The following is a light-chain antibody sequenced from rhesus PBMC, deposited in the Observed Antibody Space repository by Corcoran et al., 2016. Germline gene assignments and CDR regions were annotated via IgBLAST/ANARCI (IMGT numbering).Light chain of an antibody. CDR1: SSGRTNY. V-gene: IGKV3S9*01. J-gene: IGKJ4*01. Sequence: EIVLTQSPTSMAVSQGERVTISCTASSSGRTNYLHWYQQKPGFPPRLLVYRTSSLASGVPARFSGSGSGTSYTLTISSMDAENSAHYYCQQGDSIPLTFGGGTKVEIK. CDR3: QQGDSIPLT. CDR2: RTS.